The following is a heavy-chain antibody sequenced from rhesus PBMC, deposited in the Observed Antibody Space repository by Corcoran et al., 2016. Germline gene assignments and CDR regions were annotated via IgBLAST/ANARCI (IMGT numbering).Heavy chain of an antibody. CDR2: IYSTTGNT. D-gene: IGHD4-29*01. CDR1: GGSICIGYC. CDR3: ARGSSFSYSF. J-gene: IGHJ4*01. Sequence: QVQLKESGPGLVKPSETLSLTCAVSGGSICIGYCWGWILQPPGKGLEWIVTIYSTTGNTYYDPSLKSRVTISKDTSKNQFSLKLSSVTAADTAVYYCARGSSFSYSFWGQGVLVTVSS. V-gene: IGHV4S7*01.